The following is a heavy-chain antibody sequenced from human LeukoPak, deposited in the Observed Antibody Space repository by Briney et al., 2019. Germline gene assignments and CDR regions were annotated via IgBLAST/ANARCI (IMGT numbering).Heavy chain of an antibody. D-gene: IGHD2-2*01. CDR2: INPNSGGT. J-gene: IGHJ6*03. CDR3: ARPLKHCSSTSCYYYYYMDV. CDR1: GYTFTGYY. Sequence: ASVKVSCKASGYTFTGYYMHWVRQAAGQWLEWMGWINPNSGGTNYAQKFQGRVTMTRDTSISTAYMELSRLRSDDTAVYYCARPLKHCSSTSCYYYYYMDVWGKGTTVTVSS. V-gene: IGHV1-2*02.